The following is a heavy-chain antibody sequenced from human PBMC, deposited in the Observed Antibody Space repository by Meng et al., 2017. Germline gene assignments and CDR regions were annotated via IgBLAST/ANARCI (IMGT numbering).Heavy chain of an antibody. CDR3: AREGASYYDSSGYDTAYYFDY. CDR1: GGSISSYY. D-gene: IGHD3-22*01. CDR2: IYTSGST. J-gene: IGHJ4*02. V-gene: IGHV4-4*07. Sequence: SETLSLTCTVSGGSISSYYWSWIRQPAGKGLEWIGLIYTSGSTNYNPSLKSRVTMSVDTSKTQFSLKLSSGTAADTAVYYCAREGASYYDSSGYDTAYYFDYWGQGTLVTVSS.